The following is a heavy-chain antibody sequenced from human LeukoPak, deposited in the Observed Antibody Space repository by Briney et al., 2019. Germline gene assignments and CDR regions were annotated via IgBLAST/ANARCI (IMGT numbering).Heavy chain of an antibody. Sequence: GGSLRLSCAASGFTFSSYSMNWVRQAPGKGLEWVSSISSSSSYIYYADSVKGRFTISRDNAKNTLYLQMNSLRAEDTAVYYCAKGEGWMDYYDLWGQGTLVTVSS. J-gene: IGHJ4*02. CDR3: AKGEGWMDYYDL. V-gene: IGHV3-21*04. CDR1: GFTFSSYS. D-gene: IGHD6-19*01. CDR2: ISSSSSYI.